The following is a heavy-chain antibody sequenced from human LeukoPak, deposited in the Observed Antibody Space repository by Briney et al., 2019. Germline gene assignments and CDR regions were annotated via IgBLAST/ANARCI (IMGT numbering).Heavy chain of an antibody. CDR3: ARGRGCSSTSCYRGYYFDY. D-gene: IGHD2-2*01. J-gene: IGHJ4*02. CDR2: INHSGST. V-gene: IGHV4-34*01. CDR1: GGSFSGYY. Sequence: SETLSLTCAVYGGSFSGYYLSWIRQPPGKGLEWIGEINHSGSTNYNPSLKSRVTISVDTSKNQFSLKLSSVTAADTAVYYCARGRGCSSTSCYRGYYFDYWGQGTLVTVSS.